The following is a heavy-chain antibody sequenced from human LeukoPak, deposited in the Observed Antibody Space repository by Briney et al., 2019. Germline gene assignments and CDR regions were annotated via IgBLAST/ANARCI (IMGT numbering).Heavy chain of an antibody. J-gene: IGHJ4*02. D-gene: IGHD5-18*01. CDR1: GFTFSSYG. CDR3: AKPHTAMVSYYFDY. V-gene: IGHV3-30*18. Sequence: GRSLSLSCAASGFTFSSYGMNWVRQAPGKGLEGVAVVSYDGSVKYYADSVKGRFTISRDNSKNTLSLQMNSLRAEDTAVYYCAKPHTAMVSYYFDYWGQGTLVTVSS. CDR2: VSYDGSVK.